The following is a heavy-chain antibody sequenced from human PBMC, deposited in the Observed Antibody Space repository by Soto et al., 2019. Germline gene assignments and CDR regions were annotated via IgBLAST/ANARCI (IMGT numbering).Heavy chain of an antibody. CDR2: IAYDGSNR. V-gene: IGHV3-30*04. CDR1: GFSISRSA. Sequence: QVQLVESGGGVVQPGRSLRLSCAASGFSISRSAMHWVRQAPGKGLEWVAVIAYDGSNRWYADSGKGRFTISRDNSKNPVYLQIISLRVEDTAVYYWARVLLAGTYKVNWFAPWGQGTRVNVSS. CDR3: ARVLLAGTYKVNWFAP. D-gene: IGHD2-15*01. J-gene: IGHJ5*02.